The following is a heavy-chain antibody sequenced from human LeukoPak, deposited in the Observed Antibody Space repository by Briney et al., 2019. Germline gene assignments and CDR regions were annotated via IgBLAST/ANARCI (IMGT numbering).Heavy chain of an antibody. CDR3: ARKIAAAGEDYFDY. J-gene: IGHJ4*02. CDR2: INWNGGST. CDR1: GFTFDDYG. D-gene: IGHD6-13*01. V-gene: IGHV3-20*04. Sequence: GGSLRLSCAASGFTFDDYGMSWVRQAPGKGLEWASGINWNGGSTGYADSVKVRFTISRDNAKNSLYLQMNSLRAEDTALYYCARKIAAAGEDYFDYWGQGTLVTVSS.